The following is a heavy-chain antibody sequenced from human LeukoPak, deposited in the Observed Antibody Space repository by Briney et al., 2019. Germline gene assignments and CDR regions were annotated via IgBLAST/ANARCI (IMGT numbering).Heavy chain of an antibody. V-gene: IGHV4-59*12. CDR2: IYYSGST. J-gene: IGHJ4*02. CDR3: ARDLPDYDILTGYYAWHFDY. CDR1: GGSISSYY. D-gene: IGHD3-9*01. Sequence: SETLSLTCTVSGGSISSYYWSWIRQTPGKGLEWIGYIYYSGSTNYNPSLKSRVTISVDTSKNQFSLKLSSVTAADTAVYYCARDLPDYDILTGYYAWHFDYWGQGTLVTVSS.